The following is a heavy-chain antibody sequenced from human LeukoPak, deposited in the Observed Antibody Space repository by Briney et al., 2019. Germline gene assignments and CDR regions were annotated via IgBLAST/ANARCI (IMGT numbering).Heavy chain of an antibody. V-gene: IGHV2-5*02. CDR3: AHKLRNYYDASGSQFDY. CDR2: IFWDDDK. D-gene: IGHD3-22*01. J-gene: IGHJ4*02. CDR1: GFSLSTSGVG. Sequence: SGPTLVNPTQTLTLTCTFSGFSLSTSGVGVGWIRQPPGKALEWLALIFWDDDKRYSPSLKSRLTITKDTYKNQVVLTVTSMDPVDAATYYCAHKLRNYYDASGSQFDYWGQGTLVTVSS.